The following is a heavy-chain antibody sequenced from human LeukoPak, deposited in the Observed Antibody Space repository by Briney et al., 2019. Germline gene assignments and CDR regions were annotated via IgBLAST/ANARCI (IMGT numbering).Heavy chain of an antibody. Sequence: SETPSLTCTVSGGSISSSSYYWGWIRQPPGKGLEWIGSIYYSGSTYYNPSLKSRVTISVDTSKNQFSLKLSSVTAADTAVYYCARHPWWLVLGSGFDPWGQGTLVTVSS. CDR3: ARHPWWLVLGSGFDP. CDR2: IYYSGST. CDR1: GGSISSSSYY. D-gene: IGHD6-19*01. V-gene: IGHV4-39*01. J-gene: IGHJ5*02.